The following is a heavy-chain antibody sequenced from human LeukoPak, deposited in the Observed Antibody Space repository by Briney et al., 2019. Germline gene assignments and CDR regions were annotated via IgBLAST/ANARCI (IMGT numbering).Heavy chain of an antibody. J-gene: IGHJ4*02. V-gene: IGHV4-30-4*08. CDR3: ARDPNYGGADY. CDR2: IYYTGST. CDR1: GFSLSTSGVG. Sequence: ESGPTLVKPTQTLTLTCTFSGFSLSTSGVGVGWIRQPPGEALEWIGYIYYTGSTYYNPSLKSRVTISVDTSKNQFSLKLSSMTAADTAVYYCARDPNYGGADYWGQGTLVTVSS. D-gene: IGHD4-23*01.